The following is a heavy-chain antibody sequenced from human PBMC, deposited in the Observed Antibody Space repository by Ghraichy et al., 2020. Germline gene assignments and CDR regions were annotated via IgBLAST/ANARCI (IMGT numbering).Heavy chain of an antibody. Sequence: GSLSLTCTVSGGSISSYYWSWIRQPPGKGLEWIGYIYYSGSTNYNPSLKSRVTISVDTSKNQFSLKLSSVTAADTAVYYCAGRSSWYYSYYGMDVWGQGTTVTVSS. J-gene: IGHJ6*02. V-gene: IGHV4-59*01. CDR2: IYYSGST. CDR1: GGSISSYY. D-gene: IGHD6-13*01. CDR3: AGRSSWYYSYYGMDV.